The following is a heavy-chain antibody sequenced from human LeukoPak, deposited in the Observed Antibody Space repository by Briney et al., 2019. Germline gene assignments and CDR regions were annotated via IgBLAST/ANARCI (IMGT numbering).Heavy chain of an antibody. V-gene: IGHV4-61*01. CDR1: GGSISSGSYY. D-gene: IGHD2-15*01. J-gene: IGHJ4*02. Sequence: PSETLSLTCTVSGGSISSGSYYWSWIRQPPGKGLEWIGYIYYSGSTNYNPSLKSRVTISVDTSKNQFSLKLSSVTAADTAVYYCARGLGAAASSVFDFWGQGTLVTVSS. CDR2: IYYSGST. CDR3: ARGLGAAASSVFDF.